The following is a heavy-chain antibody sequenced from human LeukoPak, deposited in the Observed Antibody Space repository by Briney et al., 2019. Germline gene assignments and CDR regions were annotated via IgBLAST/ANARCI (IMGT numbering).Heavy chain of an antibody. V-gene: IGHV3-53*01. D-gene: IGHD2-2*01. CDR2: IYSGGST. CDR3: ARTYYSSTSCYDPYYYGMDV. Sequence: GGSLRLSCAASGFTVSSNYMSWVRQAPGKGLEWVSVIYSGGSTYYADSVKGRFTISRDNSKNTLYLQMNSLRAEDTAVYYCARTYYSSTSCYDPYYYGMDVWGQGTTVTVSS. J-gene: IGHJ6*02. CDR1: GFTVSSNY.